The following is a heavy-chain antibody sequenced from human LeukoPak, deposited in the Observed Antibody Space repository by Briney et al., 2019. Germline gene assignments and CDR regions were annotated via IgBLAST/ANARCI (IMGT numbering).Heavy chain of an antibody. D-gene: IGHD6-13*01. V-gene: IGHV3-21*01. Sequence: PGGSLRLSCAASGFTFSSYSMNWVRQAPGKGLEWVSSICSSSSYIYYADSVKGRFTISRDNAKNALYLQMNSLRAGDTAVYYCARVIYSSSWYGWGQGTLVTVSS. J-gene: IGHJ4*02. CDR2: ICSSSSYI. CDR3: ARVIYSSSWYG. CDR1: GFTFSSYS.